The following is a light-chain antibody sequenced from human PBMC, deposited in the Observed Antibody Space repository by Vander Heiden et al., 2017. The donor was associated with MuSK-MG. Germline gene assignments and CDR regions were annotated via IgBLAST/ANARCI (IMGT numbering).Light chain of an antibody. CDR3: LQRVNSPST. CDR2: AAS. CDR1: QSIARY. Sequence: DIQMTQSPSPLSASVGDRVTITCRPSQSIARYLNWYQQKPGKAPKLVIYAASNLHSGVPPRFSGSGSGTDFTLTISGLRPEDFATYYCLQRVNSPSTFGQGTKLDIK. J-gene: IGKJ2*01. V-gene: IGKV1-39*01.